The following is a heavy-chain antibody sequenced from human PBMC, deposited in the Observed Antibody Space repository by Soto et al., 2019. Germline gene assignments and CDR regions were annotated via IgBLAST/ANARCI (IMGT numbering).Heavy chain of an antibody. J-gene: IGHJ6*02. CDR3: ARSQGGSSSLDIYYYYYYGMGV. CDR1: GGTFSTYA. CDR2: VIPIFGTP. D-gene: IGHD2-15*01. V-gene: IGHV1-69*01. Sequence: QVQLVQSGAEVKKPGSSVKVSCKAPGGTFSTYAISWVRQAPGQGLEWMGGVIPIFGTPKYAQKFQGRVTITADESTSTGYMERRRLRSEDTAVYYCARSQGGSSSLDIYYYYYYGMGVWGQGTTVTVSS.